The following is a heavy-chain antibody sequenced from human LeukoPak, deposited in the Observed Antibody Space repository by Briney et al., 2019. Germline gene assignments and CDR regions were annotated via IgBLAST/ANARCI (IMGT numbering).Heavy chain of an antibody. CDR2: IYYSGST. V-gene: IGHV4-39*07. Sequence: ASETLSLTCTVSGGSISSSSYYWGWLRQPPGKGLEWIGSIYYSGSTYYNPSLKSRVTISVDTSKNQFSLKLSSVTAADTAVYYCARSLWFGELLSFDYWGQGTLVTVSS. CDR1: GGSISSSSYY. CDR3: ARSLWFGELLSFDY. D-gene: IGHD3-10*01. J-gene: IGHJ4*02.